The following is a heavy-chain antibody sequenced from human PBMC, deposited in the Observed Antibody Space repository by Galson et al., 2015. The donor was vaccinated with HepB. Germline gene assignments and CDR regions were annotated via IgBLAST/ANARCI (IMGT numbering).Heavy chain of an antibody. J-gene: IGHJ6*02. Sequence: SVKVSCKASGGTFSSYAISWVRQAPGQGLEWMGGIIPIFGTANYAQKFQGRVTITADESTSTAYMELSSLRSEDTAVYYCARGGTYYDYVWGSYRPRGYYYYGMDVWGQGTTVTVSS. CDR2: IIPIFGTA. CDR1: GGTFSSYA. D-gene: IGHD3-16*02. CDR3: ARGGTYYDYVWGSYRPRGYYYYGMDV. V-gene: IGHV1-69*13.